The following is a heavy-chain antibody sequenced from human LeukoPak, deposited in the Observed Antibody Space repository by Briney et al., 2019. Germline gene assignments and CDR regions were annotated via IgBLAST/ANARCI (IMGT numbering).Heavy chain of an antibody. CDR3: ARAYYDFWSGYFDY. J-gene: IGHJ4*02. CDR1: GGSISSGSYY. Sequence: PSETLSLTCAVSGGSISSGSYYWSWIRPPAGKGLEWIGRIYTSGSTNYNPSLKSRITISVDTSKNQFSLKLSSVTAADTAVYYCARAYYDFWSGYFDYWGEGTLVTVSS. D-gene: IGHD3-3*01. CDR2: IYTSGST. V-gene: IGHV4-61*02.